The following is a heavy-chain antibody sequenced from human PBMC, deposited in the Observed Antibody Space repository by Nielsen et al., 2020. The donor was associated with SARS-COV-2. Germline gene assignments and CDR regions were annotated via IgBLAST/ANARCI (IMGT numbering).Heavy chain of an antibody. CDR3: ARDQRFVTVSGISPYEDYYYHMDV. D-gene: IGHD6-19*01. CDR2: IIPFLATA. V-gene: IGHV1-69*13. CDR1: GGTFSSYA. J-gene: IGHJ6*02. Sequence: SVKVSCKTSGGTFSSYAISWVRQAPGQGPEWMGGIIPFLATANYAQKFQGRVTIIADESTNTVYMELSSLRSEDTAVYYCARDQRFVTVSGISPYEDYYYHMDVWGQGTTVTVSS.